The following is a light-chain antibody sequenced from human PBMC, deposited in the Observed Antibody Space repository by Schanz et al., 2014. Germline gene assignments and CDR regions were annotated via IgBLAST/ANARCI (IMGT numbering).Light chain of an antibody. J-gene: IGKJ1*01. CDR1: QSVDKS. V-gene: IGKV3-20*01. CDR3: QQYYSTPRT. Sequence: EIVLTQSPDTLSLSPGERATLSCRASQSVDKSLAWYQQKPGQAPRLLIYGASSRAAGIPDRFSGSGSGTDFTLTISSLQSEDFAVYYCQQYYSTPRTFGQGTKVEIK. CDR2: GAS.